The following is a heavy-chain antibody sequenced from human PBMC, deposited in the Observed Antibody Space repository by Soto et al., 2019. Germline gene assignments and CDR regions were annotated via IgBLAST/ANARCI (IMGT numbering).Heavy chain of an antibody. CDR1: GGSVTNSSFY. V-gene: IGHV4-39*01. Sequence: SETLSLSCTVSGGSVTNSSFYWGWIRQSPGKGLEWIGSVYYRGRSYSKSSVKSRVPISVDTSKNRFSLSLNSVTASDTAVYFCVSQRTTVPTQAYFDYWGPGALVT. CDR3: VSQRTTVPTQAYFDY. J-gene: IGHJ4*02. D-gene: IGHD4-17*01. CDR2: VYYRGRS.